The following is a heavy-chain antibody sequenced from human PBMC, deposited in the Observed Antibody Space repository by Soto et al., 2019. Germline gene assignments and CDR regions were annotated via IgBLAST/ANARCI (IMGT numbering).Heavy chain of an antibody. J-gene: IGHJ6*03. Sequence: PSEILSLTCTVSCGSISSYYWRCILQPPGKGLEWIGYIYYSGSTNYNPSLKSRVTISVDTSKNQFSLKLSSVTAADTAVYYCAREGCSGGSCYPGYMDVWGKGTTVNVSS. D-gene: IGHD2-15*01. CDR1: CGSISSYY. CDR3: AREGCSGGSCYPGYMDV. CDR2: IYYSGST. V-gene: IGHV4-59*01.